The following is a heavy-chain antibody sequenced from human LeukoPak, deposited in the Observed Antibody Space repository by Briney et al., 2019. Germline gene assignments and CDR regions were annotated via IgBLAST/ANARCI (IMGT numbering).Heavy chain of an antibody. J-gene: IGHJ4*02. CDR1: GFTFDDYA. D-gene: IGHD6-6*01. Sequence: GRSLILSCAASGFTFDDYAMHWVRQAPGKGLEWVSGISWNSGSIGYADSVKGRFTISRDNAKNSLYLQMNSLRAEDTALYYCANAKYSSSSGLGYWGQGTLVTVSS. CDR2: ISWNSGSI. CDR3: ANAKYSSSSGLGY. V-gene: IGHV3-9*01.